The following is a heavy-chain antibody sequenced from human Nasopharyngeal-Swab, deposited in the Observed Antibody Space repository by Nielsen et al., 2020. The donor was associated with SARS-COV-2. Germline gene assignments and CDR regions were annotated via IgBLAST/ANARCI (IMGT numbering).Heavy chain of an antibody. CDR3: ARASRGWS. CDR2: ISTSGATI. J-gene: IGHJ5*02. V-gene: IGHV3-48*03. Sequence: GESLKISCAASGFTFDNYEMNWVRQAPGKGLEWVSYISTSGATIHYADSVRGRFTISRDNAKKSLHLQMYSLRAEDTAVYYCARASRGWSWGQGTPVTVSS. D-gene: IGHD6-19*01. CDR1: GFTFDNYE.